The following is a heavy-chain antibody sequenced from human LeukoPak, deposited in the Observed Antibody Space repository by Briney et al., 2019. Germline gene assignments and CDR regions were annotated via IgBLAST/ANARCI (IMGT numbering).Heavy chain of an antibody. CDR1: GFTFNDYA. J-gene: IGHJ4*02. CDR3: ARDFFPIVDSSWYEIGY. CDR2: ISYDGYDK. Sequence: GGSLRLSCAASGFTFNDYAMYWVRQTPGKGLEWVTLISYDGYDKSYADSVRGRFTISRDNSKNTLYLQMDSLRSEDAAVYYCARDFFPIVDSSWYEIGYWGQGTLVTVSS. V-gene: IGHV3-30-3*01. D-gene: IGHD6-13*01.